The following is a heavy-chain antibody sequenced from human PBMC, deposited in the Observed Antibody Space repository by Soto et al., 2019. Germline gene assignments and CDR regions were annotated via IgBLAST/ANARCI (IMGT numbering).Heavy chain of an antibody. J-gene: IGHJ5*02. D-gene: IGHD1-26*01. CDR1: GYTFTSYY. V-gene: IGHV1-46*01. CDR3: ARVGGGRNWFDP. CDR2: INPSGGST. Sequence: QVQLVQSGAEVKKPGASVKVSCKASGYTFTSYYMHWVRQAPGQGLEWMGIINPSGGSTSYAQKFHGRVTMTRDTSTSTVYMELSSLRSEDTAVYYCARVGGGRNWFDPWGQGTLVTVSS.